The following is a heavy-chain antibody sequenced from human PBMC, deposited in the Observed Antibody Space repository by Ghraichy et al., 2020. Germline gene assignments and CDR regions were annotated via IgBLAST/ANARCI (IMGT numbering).Heavy chain of an antibody. CDR3: ARNIGYNWNHTRIYYFDY. CDR2: MNPNSGNT. J-gene: IGHJ4*02. CDR1: GYTFTSYD. V-gene: IGHV1-8*01. D-gene: IGHD1-14*01. Sequence: ASVKVSCKASGYTFTSYDINWVRQATGQGLEWMGWMNPNSGNTGYAQKFQGRVTMTRNTSISTAYMELSSLRSEDTAVYYCARNIGYNWNHTRIYYFDYWGQGTLVTVSS.